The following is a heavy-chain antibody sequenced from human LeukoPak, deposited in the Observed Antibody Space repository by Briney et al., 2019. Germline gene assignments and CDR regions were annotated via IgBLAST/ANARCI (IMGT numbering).Heavy chain of an antibody. CDR1: GFIFNNAW. J-gene: IGHJ4*02. Sequence: SGGSLRLSCAASGFIFNNAWMNWVRQAPGKGPEWVGRIKSNNAGGTTDYASAVEGRFIISRDDSKNTIYLQMNRLIIDDTAIYYCTPVMVEDRGFWGQGTLVTVSS. CDR3: TPVMVEDRGF. CDR2: IKSNNAGGTT. D-gene: IGHD2-21*01. V-gene: IGHV3-15*01.